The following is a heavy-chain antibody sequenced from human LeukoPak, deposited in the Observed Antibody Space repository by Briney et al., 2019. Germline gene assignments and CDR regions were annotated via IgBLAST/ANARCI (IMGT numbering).Heavy chain of an antibody. CDR2: INPNSGGT. V-gene: IGHV1-2*02. D-gene: IGHD2-15*01. CDR1: GYTFTSYG. Sequence: VASVKVSCKASGYTFTSYGISWVRQAPGQGLEWMGWINPNSGGTNYAQKFQGRVTMTRDTSISTAYMELSRLRSDDTAVYYCARDAQLLLRNFDYWGQGTLVTVSS. J-gene: IGHJ4*02. CDR3: ARDAQLLLRNFDY.